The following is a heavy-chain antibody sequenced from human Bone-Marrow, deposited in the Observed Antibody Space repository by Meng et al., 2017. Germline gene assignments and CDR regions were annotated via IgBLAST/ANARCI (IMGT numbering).Heavy chain of an antibody. D-gene: IGHD4-11*01. V-gene: IGHV4-34*01. J-gene: IGHJ4*02. CDR2: INHSGST. CDR1: GGSFSDYY. CDR3: ARGPTTMAHDFDY. Sequence: QERLHQWGAGLLKPSETLSLTCVVSGGSFSDYYWSWIRQPPGKGLEWIGEINHSGSTNYNPSLESRATISVDTSQNNLSLKLSSVTAADSAVYYCARGPTTMAHDFDYWGQGTLVTVSS.